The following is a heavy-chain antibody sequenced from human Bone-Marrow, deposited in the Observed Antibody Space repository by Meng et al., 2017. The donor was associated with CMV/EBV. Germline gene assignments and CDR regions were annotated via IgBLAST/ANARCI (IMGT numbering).Heavy chain of an antibody. D-gene: IGHD2-2*01. Sequence: GGSLRLSCTASGFTFGDYAMSWVRQAPGKGLVWVSRINSDGSSTSYADSVKGRFTISRDNAKNTLYLQMNSLRAEDTAVYYCAREGGYCSSTSCPNWFDPWGQGTLVTVSS. V-gene: IGHV3-74*01. CDR1: GFTFGDYA. CDR3: AREGGYCSSTSCPNWFDP. J-gene: IGHJ5*02. CDR2: INSDGSST.